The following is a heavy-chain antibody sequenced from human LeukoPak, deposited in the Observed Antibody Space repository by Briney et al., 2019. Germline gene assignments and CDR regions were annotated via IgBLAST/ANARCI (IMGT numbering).Heavy chain of an antibody. V-gene: IGHV3-48*03. Sequence: PGGSLRLSCAASGFTFSSYEMNWVRQAPGKWLEWVSYISSSGSTIYYADSVKGRFTISRDNAKNSLYLQMNSLRAEDTAVYYCAREGYSSDAFDIWGQGTMVTVSS. J-gene: IGHJ3*02. CDR1: GFTFSSYE. CDR3: AREGYSSDAFDI. D-gene: IGHD2-21*01. CDR2: ISSSGSTI.